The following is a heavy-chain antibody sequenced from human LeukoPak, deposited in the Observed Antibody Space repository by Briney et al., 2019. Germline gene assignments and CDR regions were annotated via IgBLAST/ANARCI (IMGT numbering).Heavy chain of an antibody. V-gene: IGHV3-30*03. CDR2: ISYDGSNK. J-gene: IGHJ4*02. D-gene: IGHD3-22*01. CDR3: ARESSGRPPVRY. Sequence: GRSLRLSCAASGFTFSSYGMHWVRQAPGKGLEWVAVISYDGSNKYYADSVKGRFTISRDNSKNTLYLQMNSLRAEDTAVYYCARESSGRPPVRYWGQGTLVTVSS. CDR1: GFTFSSYG.